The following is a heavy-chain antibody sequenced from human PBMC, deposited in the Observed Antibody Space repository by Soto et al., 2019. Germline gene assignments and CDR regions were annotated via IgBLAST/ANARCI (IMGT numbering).Heavy chain of an antibody. CDR3: AKCSSSWCYGMDV. D-gene: IGHD6-13*01. CDR2: ISYDGSNK. CDR1: GLTCSSYG. J-gene: IGHJ6*02. Sequence: VGSLRHSCAASGLTCSSYGMHWVRQAPGKGLEWVAVISYDGSNKYYADSVKGRFTISRDNSKNTLYLQMNSLRAEDTAVYYCAKCSSSWCYGMDVWGQGTTVTVSS. V-gene: IGHV3-30*18.